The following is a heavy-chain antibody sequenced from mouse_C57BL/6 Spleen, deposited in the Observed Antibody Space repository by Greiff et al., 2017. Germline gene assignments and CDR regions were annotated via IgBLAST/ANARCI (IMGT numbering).Heavy chain of an antibody. J-gene: IGHJ1*03. CDR3: ARPFQTGYFDV. Sequence: QVQLQQPGAELVMPGASVKLSCKASGYTFTSYWMHWVKQRPGQGLEWIGEIDPSDSYTNYNQKFKGKATLTVDKSSSTAYMQLSSLTSEDSAFYYCARPFQTGYFDVWGTGTTVTVSS. V-gene: IGHV1-69*01. CDR2: IDPSDSYT. CDR1: GYTFTSYW.